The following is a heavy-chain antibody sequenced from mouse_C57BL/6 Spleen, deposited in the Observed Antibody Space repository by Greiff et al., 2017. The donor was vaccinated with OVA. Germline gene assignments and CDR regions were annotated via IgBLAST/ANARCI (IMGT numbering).Heavy chain of an antibody. Sequence: VQVVESGAELASPGASVTLSCKASGYTFTDHIMNWVKKRPGQGLEWIGRIYPVSGETNYNQKFMGKATFSVDRSSSTVYMVLNSLTSENPAVYYCGRGGYGIHAMDYWGQGTSVTVSS. J-gene: IGHJ4*01. CDR2: IYPVSGET. D-gene: IGHD2-10*02. CDR3: GRGGYGIHAMDY. V-gene: IGHV1-11*01. CDR1: GYTFTDHI.